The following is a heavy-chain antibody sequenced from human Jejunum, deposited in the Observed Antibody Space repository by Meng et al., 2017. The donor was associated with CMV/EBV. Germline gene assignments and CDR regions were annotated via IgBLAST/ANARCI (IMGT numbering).Heavy chain of an antibody. CDR1: GFTFRPCW. D-gene: IGHD3-16*01. Sequence: VASGFTFRPCWMSWVRQTPWKGLEWVANINQHGSEESYVGSVKGRFTISRDNAKNSLYLQMNSLRAEDTAVYYCARGGGNTRFDYWGQGTLVTVSS. CDR3: ARGGGNTRFDY. V-gene: IGHV3-7*01. CDR2: INQHGSEE. J-gene: IGHJ4*02.